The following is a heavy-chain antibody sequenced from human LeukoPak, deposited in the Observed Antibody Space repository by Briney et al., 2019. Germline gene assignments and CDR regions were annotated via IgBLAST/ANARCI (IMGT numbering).Heavy chain of an antibody. J-gene: IGHJ4*02. CDR3: AKDAAVAGTTPFDS. V-gene: IGHV3-30*18. D-gene: IGHD6-19*01. Sequence: GGSLRLSCAASGFTFSSYAMSWVRQAPGKGLEWVAVISYDGSNKYYADSVKGRFTISRDNSKNTLYLQMNSLRAEDTAVYYCAKDAAVAGTTPFDSWGQGTLVTVPS. CDR2: ISYDGSNK. CDR1: GFTFSSYA.